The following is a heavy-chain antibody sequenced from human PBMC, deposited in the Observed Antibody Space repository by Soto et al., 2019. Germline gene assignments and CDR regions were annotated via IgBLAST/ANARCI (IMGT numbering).Heavy chain of an antibody. J-gene: IGHJ3*02. CDR1: GFTFISSA. V-gene: IGHV3-30-3*01. CDR3: ARPRGSGWIDAFAI. D-gene: IGHD6-19*01. Sequence: HPGGSLRLSCAASGFTFISSAMHWVRQAPGKGLEWVAVISSDGSNKNYGESVKGRFTTSRDNSKKTLYLQMNSLRDEDTAVYYCARPRGSGWIDAFAIWGQGTMVTVS. CDR2: ISSDGSNK.